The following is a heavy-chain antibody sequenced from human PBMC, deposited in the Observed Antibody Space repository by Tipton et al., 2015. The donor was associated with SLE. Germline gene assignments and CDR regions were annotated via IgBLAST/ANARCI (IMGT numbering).Heavy chain of an antibody. CDR1: GFTFSSYA. D-gene: IGHD6-13*01. CDR3: ARDRIAAAYLDY. J-gene: IGHJ4*02. V-gene: IGHV3-30-3*01. Sequence: SLRLSCAASGFTFSSYAMHWVRQAPGKGLEWVAVISYDGSNKYYADSVKGRFTISRDNSKNTLYLQMNSLRAENTAVYFCARDRIAAAYLDYWGQGTLVTVSS. CDR2: ISYDGSNK.